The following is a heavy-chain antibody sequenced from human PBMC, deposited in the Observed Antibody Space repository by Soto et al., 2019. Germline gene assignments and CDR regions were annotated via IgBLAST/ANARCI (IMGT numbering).Heavy chain of an antibody. Sequence: PGGSLRLSCAASGFTFSMYVMSWVRQAPGKGLEWVSAISGSGGSTYYADSVKGRFTISRDNSKNTLYLQMNSLRVEDTAVYYCAKDKYCTGGTCYSPFDFWGQGTLVTVSS. CDR1: GFTFSMYV. J-gene: IGHJ4*02. V-gene: IGHV3-23*01. CDR3: AKDKYCTGGTCYSPFDF. CDR2: ISGSGGST. D-gene: IGHD2-15*01.